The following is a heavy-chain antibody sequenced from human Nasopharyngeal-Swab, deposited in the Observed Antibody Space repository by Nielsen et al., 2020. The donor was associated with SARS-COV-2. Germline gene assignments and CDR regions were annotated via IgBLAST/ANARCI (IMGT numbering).Heavy chain of an antibody. J-gene: IGHJ4*02. CDR1: GGSISSSTYY. D-gene: IGHD6-13*01. V-gene: IGHV4-39*01. CDR2: IYYGGST. Sequence: SETLSLTCTVFGGSISSSTYYWAWIRQPPGKGLEWIGSIYYGGSTYYNPSLKSRVTISVDTSKNQFSLKLSSVTAADTAVYYCATLSSSWYEYYFDYWGQGTLVTVSS. CDR3: ATLSSSWYEYYFDY.